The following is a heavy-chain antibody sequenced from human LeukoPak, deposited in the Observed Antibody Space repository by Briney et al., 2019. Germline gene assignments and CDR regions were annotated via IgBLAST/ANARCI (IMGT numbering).Heavy chain of an antibody. CDR3: AKDGRPDTYGIFDL. D-gene: IGHD1-1*01. CDR1: GVTLSNYA. CDR2: ISSSGSGGNT. Sequence: GGSLRLSCVASGVTLSNYAMSWARQAPGKGLEWVSGISSSGSGGNTYYADSVKGRFTISRDNAKNSLYLQMNSLRAEDTAFYYCAKDGRPDTYGIFDLWGHGTLVTVSS. J-gene: IGHJ4*01. V-gene: IGHV3-23*01.